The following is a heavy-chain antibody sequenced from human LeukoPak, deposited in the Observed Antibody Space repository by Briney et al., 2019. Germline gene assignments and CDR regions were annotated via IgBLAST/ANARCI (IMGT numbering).Heavy chain of an antibody. J-gene: IGHJ3*02. CDR1: GYSFTSYW. CDR2: INPNSGGT. Sequence: PGESLKISCKGSGYSFTSYWIGWVRQAPGQGLEWMGWINPNSGGTNYAQKFQGRVTMTRDTSISTAYMELSRLRSDDTAVYYCARAHMITFGGVIVIGAFDIWGQGTMVTVSS. V-gene: IGHV1-2*02. CDR3: ARAHMITFGGVIVIGAFDI. D-gene: IGHD3-16*02.